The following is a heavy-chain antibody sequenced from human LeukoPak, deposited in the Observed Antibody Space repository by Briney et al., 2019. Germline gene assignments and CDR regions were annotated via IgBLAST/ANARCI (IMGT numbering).Heavy chain of an antibody. Sequence: GGSLRLSCAASGFTFRNYAMSWVRQAPGKGLEWVSGIDPSGTYTYYADSVKGRFTISRDNSKNTLYLQLNSLRAEDTAAYYCAKGPERSDRGYSDYWGQGTLSPSPQ. J-gene: IGHJ4*02. CDR2: IDPSGTYT. CDR3: AKGPERSDRGYSDY. D-gene: IGHD1-14*01. CDR1: GFTFRNYA. V-gene: IGHV3-23*01.